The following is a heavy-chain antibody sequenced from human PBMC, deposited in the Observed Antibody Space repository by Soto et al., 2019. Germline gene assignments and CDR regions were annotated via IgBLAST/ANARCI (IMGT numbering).Heavy chain of an antibody. V-gene: IGHV3-30*18. CDR2: ISYDGSNK. CDR3: AKDWDIVVVTAIRYGMDV. CDR1: GFTFSSYG. D-gene: IGHD2-21*02. Sequence: QVPLVESGGDVVQPGRSLRLSCAASGFTFSSYGMHWVRQAPGKGLEWVAVISYDGSNKYYADSVKGRFTISRDNSKNTLYLQMNSLRAEDTAVYYCAKDWDIVVVTAIRYGMDVWGQGTTVTVSS. J-gene: IGHJ6*02.